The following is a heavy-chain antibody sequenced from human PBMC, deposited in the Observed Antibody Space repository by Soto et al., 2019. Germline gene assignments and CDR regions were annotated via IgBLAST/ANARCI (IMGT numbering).Heavy chain of an antibody. Sequence: GGSLRLSCAASGFTFSSYAMHWVRQAPGKGLEWVAVISYDGSNKYYADSVKGRFTISRDNSKNTLCLQMNSLRAEDTAVYYCARPRDDSGSYYNNYFDYWGQGTLVTVSS. D-gene: IGHD3-10*01. CDR1: GFTFSSYA. CDR3: ARPRDDSGSYYNNYFDY. V-gene: IGHV3-30*04. CDR2: ISYDGSNK. J-gene: IGHJ4*02.